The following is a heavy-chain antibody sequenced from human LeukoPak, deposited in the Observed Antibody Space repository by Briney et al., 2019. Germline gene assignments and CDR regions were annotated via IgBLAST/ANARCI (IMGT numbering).Heavy chain of an antibody. D-gene: IGHD1-7*01. Sequence: SETLSLTCAVSGYSISSGCYWGWIRQPPGKGVEWIGIIYHSGSTYYNPSLKSRVTISVDTSKNQFSLKLSSVTAADTAVYYCARRTGTTAMDVWGKGTTVTVPS. CDR2: IYHSGST. V-gene: IGHV4-38-2*01. J-gene: IGHJ6*03. CDR3: ARRTGTTAMDV. CDR1: GYSISSGCY.